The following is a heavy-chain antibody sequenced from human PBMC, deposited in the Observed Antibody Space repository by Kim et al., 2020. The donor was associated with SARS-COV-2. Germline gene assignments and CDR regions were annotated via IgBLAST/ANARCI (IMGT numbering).Heavy chain of an antibody. CDR1: GFTFDDYT. CDR2: ISWDGGST. CDR3: AKDFGYYDSSGYSLYYDYYYGMDV. V-gene: IGHV3-43*01. D-gene: IGHD3-22*01. Sequence: GGSLRLSCAASGFTFDDYTMHWVRQAPGKGLEWVSLISWDGGSTYYADSVKGRFTISRDNSKNSLYLQMNSLRTEDTALYYCAKDFGYYDSSGYSLYYDYYYGMDVWGQGTTVTVSS. J-gene: IGHJ6*02.